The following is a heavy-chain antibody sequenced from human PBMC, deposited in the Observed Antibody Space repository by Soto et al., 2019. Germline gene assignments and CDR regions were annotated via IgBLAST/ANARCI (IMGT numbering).Heavy chain of an antibody. D-gene: IGHD3-22*01. J-gene: IGHJ5*01. CDR2: SNPYNGHK. CDR3: VRDRLRGYDNSGFYS. CDR1: GYSFCYYG. V-gene: IGHV1-18*01. Sequence: ASVKVSCKAFGYSFCYYGINWVRQAPGQGLEWMGWSNPYNGHKNYAQKFADRLTMTTDTSTATVSMELRNLKSDDTAVYYCVRDRLRGYDNSGFYSWG.